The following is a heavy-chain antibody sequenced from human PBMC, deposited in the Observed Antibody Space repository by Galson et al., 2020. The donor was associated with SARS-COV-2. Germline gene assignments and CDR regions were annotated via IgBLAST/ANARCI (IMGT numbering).Heavy chain of an antibody. J-gene: IGHJ4*02. CDR1: GFTFSNAW. D-gene: IGHD1-26*01. Sequence: GGSLRLSCAASGFTFSNAWMSWVRQAPGKGLEWVGRIKSKTDGGTTDYAAPVKGRFTISRDDSKNTLYLQMNSLKTEDTAVYYCTTGAGVSGELPAYYFDYWGQGTLVTVSS. V-gene: IGHV3-15*01. CDR3: TTGAGVSGELPAYYFDY. CDR2: IKSKTDGGTT.